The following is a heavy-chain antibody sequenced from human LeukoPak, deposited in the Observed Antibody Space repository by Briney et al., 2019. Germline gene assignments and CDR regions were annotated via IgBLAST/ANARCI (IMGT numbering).Heavy chain of an antibody. CDR2: IYYSGST. J-gene: IGHJ4*02. D-gene: IGHD3-10*01. CDR3: ARIDGSGSYYNGAYFDY. Sequence: SETLSLTCAVYGGSFSGYYWSWIRQPPGKGLEWIGYIYYSGSTNYNPSLKSRVTISVDTSKNQFSLKLSSVTAADTAVYYCARIDGSGSYYNGAYFDYWGQGTLVTVSS. CDR1: GGSFSGYY. V-gene: IGHV4-59*01.